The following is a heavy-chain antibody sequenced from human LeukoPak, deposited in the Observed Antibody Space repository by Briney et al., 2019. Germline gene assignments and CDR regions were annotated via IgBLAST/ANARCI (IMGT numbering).Heavy chain of an antibody. CDR1: GFTFSSYA. CDR2: ISGSGGST. V-gene: IGHV3-23*01. CDR3: AKVKDCSGGGCPFDY. J-gene: IGHJ4*02. Sequence: GGSLRLSCAASGFTFSSYAMSWVRQAPGKGLEWVSAISGSGGSTYYADSVKGRFTISRDNSKNTLYLQMNSLRAEDTAVYSCAKVKDCSGGGCPFDYWGQGTLVTVSS. D-gene: IGHD2-15*01.